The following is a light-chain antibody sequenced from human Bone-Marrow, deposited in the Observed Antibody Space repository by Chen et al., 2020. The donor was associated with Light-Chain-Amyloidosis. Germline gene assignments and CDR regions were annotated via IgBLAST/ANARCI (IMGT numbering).Light chain of an antibody. CDR3: QSADSSGTYEVI. CDR1: DLPTKY. J-gene: IGLJ2*01. Sequence: SYELTQPPSVSVSPGQTARITCSGEDLPTKYASWYQQKPGQAPVLVIHRDTERPSGISERVSGASSGTTATLTISGGQAEDEADYHCQSADSSGTYEVIFGGGTKLTVL. CDR2: RDT. V-gene: IGLV3-25*03.